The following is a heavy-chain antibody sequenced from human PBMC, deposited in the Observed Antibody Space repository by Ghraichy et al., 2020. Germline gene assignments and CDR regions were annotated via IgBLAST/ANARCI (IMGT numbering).Heavy chain of an antibody. D-gene: IGHD3-9*01. CDR3: ARGLLRYFDWSRVNWFDP. J-gene: IGHJ5*02. Sequence: SETLSLTCAVYGGSFSGYYWSWIRQPPGKGLEWIGEINHSGSTNYNPSLKSRVTISVDTSKNQFSLKLSSVTAADTAVYYCARGLLRYFDWSRVNWFDPWGQGTLVTVSS. CDR1: GGSFSGYY. CDR2: INHSGST. V-gene: IGHV4-34*01.